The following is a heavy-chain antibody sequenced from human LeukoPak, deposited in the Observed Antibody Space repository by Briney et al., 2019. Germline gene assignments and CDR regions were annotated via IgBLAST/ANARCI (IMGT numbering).Heavy chain of an antibody. V-gene: IGHV3-74*01. Sequence: GGSLRLSCAASGFTFSSYWMHWVRRAPGKGLVWVSRINSDGSSTSYADSVKGRFTISRDNAKNTLYLQMNSLRAEDTAVYYCARGNVVVTEGWFDPWGQGTLVTVSS. CDR3: ARGNVVVTEGWFDP. J-gene: IGHJ5*02. CDR1: GFTFSSYW. D-gene: IGHD2-21*02. CDR2: INSDGSST.